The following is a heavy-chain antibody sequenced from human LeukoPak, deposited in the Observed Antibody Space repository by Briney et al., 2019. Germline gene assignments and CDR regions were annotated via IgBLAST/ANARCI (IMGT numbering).Heavy chain of an antibody. D-gene: IGHD6-13*01. CDR1: GGSISSYY. Sequence: SETLSLTCTVSGGSISSYYWSRIRQPPGKGLEWIGYIYYSGSTNYNPSLKSRVTISVDTSKNQFSLKLSSVTAADTAVYYCARLSSSWYYYYYYYMDVWGKGTTVTVSS. CDR3: ARLSSSWYYYYYYYMDV. V-gene: IGHV4-59*01. CDR2: IYYSGST. J-gene: IGHJ6*03.